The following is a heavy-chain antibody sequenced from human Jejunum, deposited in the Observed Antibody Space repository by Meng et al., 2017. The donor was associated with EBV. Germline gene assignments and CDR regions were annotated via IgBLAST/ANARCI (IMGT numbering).Heavy chain of an antibody. D-gene: IGHD5-24*01. Sequence: QLRLQESGPGLVKPWDTLSLTCTVTGDSVRSYYWSWIRQSPGKGLEWIGEINHRGTMYNPSFKSRVTISRDTSKNQFSLKLNSVTAADTAVYFCARARDDFDWGQGTLVTVAS. V-gene: IGHV4-59*02. CDR1: GDSVRSYY. CDR3: ARARDDFD. CDR2: INHRGT. J-gene: IGHJ4*02.